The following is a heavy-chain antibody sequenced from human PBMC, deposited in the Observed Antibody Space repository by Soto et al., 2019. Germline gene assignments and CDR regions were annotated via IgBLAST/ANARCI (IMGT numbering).Heavy chain of an antibody. CDR2: IIPILGIA. D-gene: IGHD4-17*01. Sequence: ASVKVSCKASGGTFSSYTTSWVRQAPGQGLEWMGRIIPILGIANYAQKFQGRVTITADKSTSTAYMEPSSLRSEDTAVDYCSVVEGYYGDPDAFDIWGHGTMVTVSS. CDR3: SVVEGYYGDPDAFDI. J-gene: IGHJ3*02. V-gene: IGHV1-69*02. CDR1: GGTFSSYT.